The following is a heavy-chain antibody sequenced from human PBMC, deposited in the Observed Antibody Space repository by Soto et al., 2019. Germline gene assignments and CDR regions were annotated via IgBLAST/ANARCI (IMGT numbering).Heavy chain of an antibody. D-gene: IGHD5-18*01. CDR2: IYYSGST. V-gene: IGHV4-39*01. J-gene: IGHJ4*02. CDR3: AQDYGYSYGYYFDY. CDR1: GGSISSSNYY. Sequence: SETLSLTCTVSGGSISSSNYYWGWIRQPPGKGLEWIGSIYYSGSTYYNPSLKSRVTISVDTSKNQFSLKLSSVTAADTAVYYCAQDYGYSYGYYFDYWGQGTLVTVSS.